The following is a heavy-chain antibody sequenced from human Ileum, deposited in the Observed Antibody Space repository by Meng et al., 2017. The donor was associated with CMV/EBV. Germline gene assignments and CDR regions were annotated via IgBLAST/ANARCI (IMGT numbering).Heavy chain of an antibody. Sequence: GSLRLSCLVSGDSIGSSTYYWGWIRQAPGKGLEWIGSIHSSGVTYYNPSLKSRVALSVDASKNQFSLNVASVTAADTAIFYCVRDRVWSGQTGYCDYWAQG. CDR1: GDSIGSSTYY. V-gene: IGHV4-39*07. D-gene: IGHD3-3*01. J-gene: IGHJ4*02. CDR3: VRDRVWSGQTGYCDY. CDR2: IHSSGVT.